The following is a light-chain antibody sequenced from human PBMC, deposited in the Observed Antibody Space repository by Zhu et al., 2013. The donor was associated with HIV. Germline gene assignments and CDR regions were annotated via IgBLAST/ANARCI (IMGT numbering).Light chain of an antibody. Sequence: EIVLTQSPGTLSVSPGERATLSCRASQSVNTDHIAWYQQKRGQAPILLIYGTSSRATGIPDRFSGSGSGTDFTLTISRLEPEDFAVYYCQQRASWPLTFGGGTKVE. V-gene: IGKV3-20*01. CDR1: QSVNTDH. CDR2: GTS. J-gene: IGKJ4*01. CDR3: QQRASWPLT.